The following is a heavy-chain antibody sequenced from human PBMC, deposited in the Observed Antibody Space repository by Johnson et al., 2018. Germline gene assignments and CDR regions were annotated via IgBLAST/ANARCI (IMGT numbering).Heavy chain of an antibody. Sequence: VQLVESGGGLVQPGVSLRLSCAASGFSFSEYDMHWVRQAPGKSLEWVSAIGIRDDTHYPGSVKGRFTISRENARNSLYLQMNSLRAEDTAVYYCIRAGIQVPGIDAFDFWGHGTRVTVSS. CDR3: IRAGIQVPGIDAFDF. CDR2: IGIRDDT. J-gene: IGHJ3*01. D-gene: IGHD6-19*01. V-gene: IGHV3-13*01. CDR1: GFSFSEYD.